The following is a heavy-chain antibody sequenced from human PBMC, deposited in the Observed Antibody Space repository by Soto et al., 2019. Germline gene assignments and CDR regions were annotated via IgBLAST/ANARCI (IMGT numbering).Heavy chain of an antibody. CDR1: GGTFRTYA. Sequence: QVQLLQSGAAVKKPGSSVRVSCEASGGTFRTYAISWVRQAPGQGLEWMGEIIPIFGTVNYAQKFQGRVTITADESTTTVYMDLRSLRSEDTALYYCAKGAVAGTPTSYYYYGMDVWGQGTTVTVSS. V-gene: IGHV1-69*12. CDR3: AKGAVAGTPTSYYYYGMDV. J-gene: IGHJ6*02. D-gene: IGHD6-19*01. CDR2: IIPIFGTV.